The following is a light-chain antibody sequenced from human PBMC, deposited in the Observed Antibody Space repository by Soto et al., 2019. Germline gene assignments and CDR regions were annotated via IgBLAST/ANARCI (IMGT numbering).Light chain of an antibody. J-gene: IGLJ2*01. CDR1: SSDVGAYNY. CDR3: CSYTDSNILV. V-gene: IGLV2-8*01. Sequence: QSALTQPPSASGSPGQSVTISCTGTSSDVGAYNYVSWYQQHPGKAPKLMIDEVSKRPSGVPDRFSGSKSGNTASLTVSGLQAEDEADYCCCSYTDSNILVFGGGTKLTVL. CDR2: EVS.